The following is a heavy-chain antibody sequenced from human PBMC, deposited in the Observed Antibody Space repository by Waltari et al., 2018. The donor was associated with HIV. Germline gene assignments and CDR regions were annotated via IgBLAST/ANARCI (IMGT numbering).Heavy chain of an antibody. CDR2: SSAYNENT. Sequence: QVQLVQSGAEVKKPGASVKVSCKSSGSTFTSYGFAWVRQAPGQGIEWMGWSSAYNENTNYAPKFQGRVTMTTDTSTTTGYMELRRLRSADTAVYFCASYSPPRGLDVWGQGTTVTVS. CDR1: GSTFTSYG. CDR3: ASYSPPRGLDV. D-gene: IGHD2-21*01. V-gene: IGHV1-18*01. J-gene: IGHJ6*02.